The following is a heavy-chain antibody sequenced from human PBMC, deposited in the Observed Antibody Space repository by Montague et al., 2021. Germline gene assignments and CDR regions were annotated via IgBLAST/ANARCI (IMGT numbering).Heavy chain of an antibody. J-gene: IGHJ3*02. Sequence: SLRLSCAASGFTFSTSWIHWVRQAPGKGLVWVSRISPDGSSTNYADSVTGRFTISRDNGKNTLYLQMNSLRAEDTAVYFCARAGYYGGLDIWGQGTMVTASS. V-gene: IGHV3-74*01. CDR1: GFTFSTSW. D-gene: IGHD2-21*01. CDR2: ISPDGSST. CDR3: ARAGYYGGLDI.